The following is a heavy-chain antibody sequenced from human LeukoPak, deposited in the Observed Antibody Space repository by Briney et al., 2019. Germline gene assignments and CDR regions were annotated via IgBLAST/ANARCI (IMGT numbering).Heavy chain of an antibody. D-gene: IGHD4-17*01. CDR3: ARDAHGDYGWFDP. V-gene: IGHV1-8*01. CDR1: GYTFTSYD. CDR2: MNPNSGNT. Sequence: ASVKVSCKASGYTFTSYDINWVRQATGQGLEWMGWMNPNSGNTGYAQKFQGRVTMTRNASISTAYMELSSLRSEDTAVYYCARDAHGDYGWFDPWGQRTLVTLSS. J-gene: IGHJ5*02.